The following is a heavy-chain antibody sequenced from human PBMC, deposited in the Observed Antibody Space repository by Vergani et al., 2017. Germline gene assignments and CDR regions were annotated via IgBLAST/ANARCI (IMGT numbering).Heavy chain of an antibody. CDR2: IWYDGSNK. J-gene: IGHJ4*02. CDR3: AKSTVTGFGTIYYFDY. V-gene: IGHV3-33*06. CDR1: GFTFSSYG. Sequence: QVQLVESGGGVVQPGRSLRLSCAASGFTFSSYGMHWVRQAPGKGLEWVAVIWYDGSNKYYADSVKGRFTISRDNSKNTLYLQMNSLRAEDTAVYYCAKSTVTGFGTIYYFDYWGQGTLVTVSS. D-gene: IGHD4-17*01.